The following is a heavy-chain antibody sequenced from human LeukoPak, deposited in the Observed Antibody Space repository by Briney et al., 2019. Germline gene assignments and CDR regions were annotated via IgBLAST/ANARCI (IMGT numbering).Heavy chain of an antibody. D-gene: IGHD4-17*01. CDR1: GFSFSRHD. V-gene: IGHV3-30*18. CDR2: ISFEGGKI. Sequence: PGGSLRLSCAASGFSFSRHDMHWVRQAPGKGLEWVAIISFEGGKIDYAESVKGRFTNSRDNSKNTLYLQMSSLRVEDTAVYYCAKDRSDGFYGDEFDHWGQGTLVTVSS. J-gene: IGHJ4*02. CDR3: AKDRSDGFYGDEFDH.